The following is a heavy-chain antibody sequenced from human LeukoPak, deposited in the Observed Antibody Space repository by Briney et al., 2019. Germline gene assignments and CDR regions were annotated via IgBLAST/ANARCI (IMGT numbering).Heavy chain of an antibody. CDR1: GFTFSSYS. CDR3: AREWELTVFDY. Sequence: GGSLRLSCAASGFTFSSYSMNWIRQAPGKGLEWVSSISSSSSYIYYADSVKGRFTISRDNAKNSLYLQMNSLRAEDTAVYYCAREWELTVFDYWGQGTLVTVSS. V-gene: IGHV3-21*01. J-gene: IGHJ4*02. D-gene: IGHD1-26*01. CDR2: ISSSSSYI.